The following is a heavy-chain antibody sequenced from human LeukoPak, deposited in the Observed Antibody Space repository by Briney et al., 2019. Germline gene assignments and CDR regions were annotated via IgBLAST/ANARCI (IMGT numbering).Heavy chain of an antibody. V-gene: IGHV3-23*01. CDR3: AKSRVIVVVAARGYYFDY. J-gene: IGHJ4*02. CDR1: GFTFSSYA. CDR2: ISSSGGST. Sequence: SGGSLRLSCAASGFTFSSYAMSWVRQAPGKGLEWVSAISSSGGSTYYADSVKGRFTISRDNSKNTLYLQMNSLRAEDTAVYYCAKSRVIVVVAARGYYFDYWGQGTLVTVSS. D-gene: IGHD2-15*01.